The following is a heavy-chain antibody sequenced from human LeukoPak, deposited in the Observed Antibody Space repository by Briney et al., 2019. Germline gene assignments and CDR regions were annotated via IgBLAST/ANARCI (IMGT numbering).Heavy chain of an antibody. J-gene: IGHJ5*02. D-gene: IGHD5-18*01. CDR2: VIPTLGIS. V-gene: IGHV1-69*04. Sequence: ASVKVSCKASGGTFSSYAISWVRQGPGQGLEWVGRVIPTLGISNYAQRFQGRVTITADKSTGTAYMELSSLRSEDTAVYYCAREYGGGHSYGYYHWGQGTLVSVSS. CDR1: GGTFSSYA. CDR3: AREYGGGHSYGYYH.